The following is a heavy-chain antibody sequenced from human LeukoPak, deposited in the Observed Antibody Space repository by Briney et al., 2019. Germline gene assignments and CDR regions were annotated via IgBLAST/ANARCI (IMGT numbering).Heavy chain of an antibody. CDR1: GFTFSSYG. Sequence: PGGSLRLSCAASGFTFSSYGMHWVRQAPGKGLEWVAVISYDGSNKYYADSVKGRFTISRDNSKNTLYLQMNSLRAEGTAVYYCAKTGGEEPRYFDYWGQGTLVTVSS. V-gene: IGHV3-30*18. D-gene: IGHD3-16*01. J-gene: IGHJ4*02. CDR3: AKTGGEEPRYFDY. CDR2: ISYDGSNK.